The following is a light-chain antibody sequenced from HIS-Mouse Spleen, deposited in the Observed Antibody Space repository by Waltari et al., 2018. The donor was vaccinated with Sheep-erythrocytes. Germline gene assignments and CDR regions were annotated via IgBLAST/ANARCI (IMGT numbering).Light chain of an antibody. J-gene: IGLJ3*02. V-gene: IGLV2-23*01. CDR1: SSDVGSYNL. Sequence: QSALTQPASVSGSPGRSITISCNGTSSDVGSYNLVSWYQQHPGKAPKLMIYEGSKRPSGVSKRFSGSKSGNTPSLTISGLQAEDEADYYCCSDAGSSTVVFGGGTKLTVL. CDR3: CSDAGSSTVV. CDR2: EGS.